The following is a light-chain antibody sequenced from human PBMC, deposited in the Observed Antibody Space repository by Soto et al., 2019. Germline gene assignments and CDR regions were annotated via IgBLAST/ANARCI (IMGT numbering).Light chain of an antibody. J-gene: IGKJ1*01. CDR2: DAY. V-gene: IGKV3-11*01. CDR3: QQYNNWPRT. CDR1: QSFRGL. Sequence: EVVLTQSPVTLSLSPGERATLSCRASQSFRGLLAWYQQKPGQAPRLLIYDAYNRATGIPPRFSGGGSGTDFTLTISSLEPEDSVVYYCQQYNNWPRTFGQGTKVDI.